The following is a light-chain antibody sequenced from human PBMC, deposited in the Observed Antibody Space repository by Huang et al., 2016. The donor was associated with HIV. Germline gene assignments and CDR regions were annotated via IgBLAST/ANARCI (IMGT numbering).Light chain of an antibody. CDR2: DAS. Sequence: EIVLTQSPASLALSPGERATLSCRASQSVRYYLAWYQQKPGQAPRLLIFDASNRATDIPARFSGSGSGTDFTLTISSLEPEDFAVYYCQQRYNWPLTFGGGTKVEIK. J-gene: IGKJ4*01. CDR1: QSVRYY. CDR3: QQRYNWPLT. V-gene: IGKV3-11*01.